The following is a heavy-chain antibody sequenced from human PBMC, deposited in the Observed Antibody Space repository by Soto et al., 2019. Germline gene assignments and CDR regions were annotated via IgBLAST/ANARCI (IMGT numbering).Heavy chain of an antibody. CDR2: IWYDGSNK. Sequence: QVQLVESGGGVVQPGRSLRLSCAASGFTFSSYGMHWVRQAPGKGLEWVAVIWYDGSNKYYADSVKGRFTISRDNSKNTLYLQMNSLRAEDTAVYYCARGVDNRNDAHWFDPWGQGTLVTVSS. D-gene: IGHD1-1*01. J-gene: IGHJ5*02. CDR3: ARGVDNRNDAHWFDP. V-gene: IGHV3-33*01. CDR1: GFTFSSYG.